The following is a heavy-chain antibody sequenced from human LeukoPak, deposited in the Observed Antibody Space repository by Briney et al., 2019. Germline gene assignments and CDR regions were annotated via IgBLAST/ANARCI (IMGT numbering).Heavy chain of an antibody. CDR2: INPSGGST. Sequence: VASVKVSCKASGYTFTSYYLHWVRQAPGQGLEWMGIINPSGGSTNYAQKFQGRVTITADESATTSYMELSSLRSEDTAVYYCARDATVRGPYGGHHFYSYMDVWGKGTTVTISS. D-gene: IGHD3-10*01. J-gene: IGHJ6*03. CDR1: GYTFTSYY. CDR3: ARDATVRGPYGGHHFYSYMDV. V-gene: IGHV1-46*01.